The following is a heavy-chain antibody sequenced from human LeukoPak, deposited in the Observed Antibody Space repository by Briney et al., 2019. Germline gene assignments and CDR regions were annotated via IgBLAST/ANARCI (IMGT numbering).Heavy chain of an antibody. CDR1: GFTFSDYY. CDR2: ISTSGSTI. Sequence: TGGSLRLSCTASGFTFSDYYMSWIRQAPGKGLEWVSYISTSGSTIYYGDSVKGRFTISRDNSKNTLYLQMNSLRAEDTAVYYCARATYDFWSGPNFDYWGQGTLVTVSS. J-gene: IGHJ4*02. CDR3: ARATYDFWSGPNFDY. D-gene: IGHD3-3*01. V-gene: IGHV3-11*01.